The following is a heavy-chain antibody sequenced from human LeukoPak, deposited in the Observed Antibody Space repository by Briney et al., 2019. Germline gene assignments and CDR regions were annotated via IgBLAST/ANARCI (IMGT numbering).Heavy chain of an antibody. CDR3: ARTAVPGYYMYYFDY. CDR2: IYYSGST. V-gene: IGHV4-59*01. CDR1: GGSLSSYY. D-gene: IGHD3-22*01. J-gene: IGHJ4*02. Sequence: PSETLSLTCTVSGGSLSSYYWSWIRQPLGKGLEWIGYIYYSGSTNYNPSLKSRLTISVDTSKNQFSLKLSSVTAADTAVYYCARTAVPGYYMYYFDYWGQGTLVTVSS.